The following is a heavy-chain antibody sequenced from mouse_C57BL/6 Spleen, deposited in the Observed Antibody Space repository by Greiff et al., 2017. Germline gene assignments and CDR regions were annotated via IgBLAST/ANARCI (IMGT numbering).Heavy chain of an antibody. CDR2: IDPEDGET. CDR3: ARHSSASYYFDY. V-gene: IGHV14-2*01. J-gene: IGHJ2*01. D-gene: IGHD3-2*02. Sequence: EVQLQQSGAELVKPGASVKLSCTASGFNITDYYMPWVKQRTEQGLEWIGRIDPEDGETKYAPKFQGKATITAATSSNTAYLQLSSLTSEDTAVYYCARHSSASYYFDYWGQGTTLTVSS. CDR1: GFNITDYY.